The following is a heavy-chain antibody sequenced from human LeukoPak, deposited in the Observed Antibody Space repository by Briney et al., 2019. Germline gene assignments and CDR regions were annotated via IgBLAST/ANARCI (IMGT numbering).Heavy chain of an antibody. J-gene: IGHJ3*02. CDR3: ARYIVSYPHDAFDI. D-gene: IGHD1-26*01. V-gene: IGHV4-59*01. Sequence: SETLSLTCTVSGASITSYYWTWIRQPPGKGLEYIGYIYYSGSTSYNPSLKSRVTISVDTSKKQFSLKLSSVTAADTAFYYCARYIVSYPHDAFDIWGQGTMTVSS. CDR1: GASITSYY. CDR2: IYYSGST.